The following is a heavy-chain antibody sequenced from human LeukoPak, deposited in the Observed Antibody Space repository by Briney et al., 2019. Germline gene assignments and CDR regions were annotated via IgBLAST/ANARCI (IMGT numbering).Heavy chain of an antibody. CDR1: GFTFSSYW. Sequence: GSLRLSCAASGFTFSSYWMNWARQAPGKGLEWIGEINHSGSTNYNPSLKSRVTISVDTSKNQFSLKLSSVTAADTAVYYCARDKRTLYYYYGMDVWGQGTTVTVSS. CDR2: INHSGST. V-gene: IGHV4-34*01. CDR3: ARDKRTLYYYYGMDV. J-gene: IGHJ6*02.